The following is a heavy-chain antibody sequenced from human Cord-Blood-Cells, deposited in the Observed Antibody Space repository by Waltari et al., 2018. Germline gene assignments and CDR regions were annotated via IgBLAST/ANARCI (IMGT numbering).Heavy chain of an antibody. CDR3: ARAPHSGTTLYFDY. V-gene: IGHV3-53*01. Sequence: EVQLVESGGGLIQPGGTLRLSCAASGFTVSSNYMTWVRQAPGKGLEWVSVIYSGGSTYYADSVKGRFTISRDNSKNTLYLQMNSLRAEDTAVYYCARAPHSGTTLYFDYWGQGTLVTVSS. J-gene: IGHJ4*02. D-gene: IGHD1-7*01. CDR2: IYSGGST. CDR1: GFTVSSNY.